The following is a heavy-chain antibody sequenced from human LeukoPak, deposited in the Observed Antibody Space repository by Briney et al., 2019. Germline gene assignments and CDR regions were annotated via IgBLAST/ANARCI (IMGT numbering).Heavy chain of an antibody. V-gene: IGHV4-59*01. CDR1: GGSINNYY. D-gene: IGHD3-10*01. CDR3: ARVLRGGDAFDI. Sequence: PSETLSLTCTVSGGSINNYYWSWIRQPPGKGLEWIGYIYYSGSTNYNPSLKSRVTISVDTSKNQFSLKLSSVTAADTAVYYCARVLRGGDAFDIWGQGTMVTVSS. CDR2: IYYSGST. J-gene: IGHJ3*02.